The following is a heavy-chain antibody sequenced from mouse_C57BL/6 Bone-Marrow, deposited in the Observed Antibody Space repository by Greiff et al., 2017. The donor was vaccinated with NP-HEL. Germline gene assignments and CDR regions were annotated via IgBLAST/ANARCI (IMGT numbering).Heavy chain of an antibody. CDR3: GRRIYYDYDEGFAY. CDR1: GYTFTSYW. CDR2: IYPGSGST. V-gene: IGHV1-55*01. Sequence: QVQLQQPGAELVKPGASVKMSCKASGYTFTSYWITWVKQRPGQGLEWIGDIYPGSGSTNYNEKFKSKATLTVDTSSSTAYMQLSSLTSEDSSVYYCGRRIYYDYDEGFAYWGQGTLVTVSA. D-gene: IGHD2-4*01. J-gene: IGHJ3*01.